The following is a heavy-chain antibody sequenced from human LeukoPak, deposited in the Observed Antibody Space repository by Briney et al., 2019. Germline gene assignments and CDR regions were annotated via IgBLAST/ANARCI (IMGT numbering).Heavy chain of an antibody. CDR1: GYTFTSYG. CDR2: ISAYNGNT. J-gene: IGHJ6*03. D-gene: IGHD5-24*01. Sequence: ASVKVSCKASGYTFTSYGISWVRQAPGQGLEWMGWISAYNGNTNYAQKLQGRVTMTTDTSTSTAYKELRSLRSDDTAVYYCARLREYYYYMDVWGKGTTVTVSS. V-gene: IGHV1-18*01. CDR3: ARLREYYYYMDV.